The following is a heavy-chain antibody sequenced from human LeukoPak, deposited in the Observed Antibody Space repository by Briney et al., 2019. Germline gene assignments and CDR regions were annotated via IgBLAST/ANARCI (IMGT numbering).Heavy chain of an antibody. V-gene: IGHV4-61*01. Sequence: TSETLSLTCTVSGGSVSSGTSYWGWVREPPREGLECIGYIYYSGSTNYNPSLKSRVTISVDTSKNQFSLKLSSVTAADTAVYYCARGYRRAFDIWGQGTMVTVSS. D-gene: IGHD1-14*01. J-gene: IGHJ3*02. CDR3: ARGYRRAFDI. CDR2: IYYSGST. CDR1: GGSVSSGTSY.